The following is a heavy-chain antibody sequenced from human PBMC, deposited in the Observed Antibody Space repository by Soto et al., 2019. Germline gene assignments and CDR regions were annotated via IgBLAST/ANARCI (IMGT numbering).Heavy chain of an antibody. Sequence: PGGSLRLSCAASGFTFSNAWMSWVRQAPGKGLEWVGRIKSKTDGGTTDYAAPVKGRFTISRDDSKNTLYLQMNSLKTEDTAVYYCXTEDYDSSGYYYGYFDYWGQGTLVTVSS. CDR1: GFTFSNAW. V-gene: IGHV3-15*01. D-gene: IGHD3-22*01. CDR3: XTEDYDSSGYYYGYFDY. J-gene: IGHJ4*02. CDR2: IKSKTDGGTT.